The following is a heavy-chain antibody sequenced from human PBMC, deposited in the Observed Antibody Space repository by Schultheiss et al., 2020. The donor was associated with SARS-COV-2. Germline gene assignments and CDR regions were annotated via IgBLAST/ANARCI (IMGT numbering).Heavy chain of an antibody. V-gene: IGHV3-23*01. CDR3: AKVGGGSETLGY. CDR1: GFTFSSYW. J-gene: IGHJ4*02. Sequence: GGSLRLSCAASGFTFSSYWMHWVRQAPGKGLVWVSAISGSGGSTYYADSVKGRFTISRDNSKNTLYLQMNSLRAEDTAVYYCAKVGGGSETLGYWGQGTLVTVSS. D-gene: IGHD2-15*01. CDR2: ISGSGGST.